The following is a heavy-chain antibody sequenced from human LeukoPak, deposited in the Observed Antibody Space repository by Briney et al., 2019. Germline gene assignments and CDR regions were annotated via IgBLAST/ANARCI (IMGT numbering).Heavy chain of an antibody. J-gene: IGHJ4*02. Sequence: SETLSLTCTVSGGSISSYYWSWIRQSRGKGREGFGYIYYSGSTNYNPSLKSRVNISVDTSKIQFSLKLSSVTAADTAVYYCARGLVVVPAAMSVWGQGTLVTVSS. V-gene: IGHV4-59*13. CDR3: ARGLVVVPAAMSV. D-gene: IGHD2-2*01. CDR1: GGSISSYY. CDR2: IYYSGST.